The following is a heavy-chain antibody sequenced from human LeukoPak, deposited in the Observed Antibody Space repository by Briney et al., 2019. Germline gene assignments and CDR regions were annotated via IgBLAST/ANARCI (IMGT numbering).Heavy chain of an antibody. D-gene: IGHD6-19*01. V-gene: IGHV3-30*02. J-gene: IGHJ4*02. CDR3: AKVHSSGWYGPSYFDY. CDR2: IWYDGSNK. CDR1: GFTFSSYG. Sequence: GGSLRLSCAASGFTFSSYGMHWVRQAPGKGLEWVAFIWYDGSNKYYADSVKGRFTISRDNSKNTLYLQMNSLRAEDTAVYYCAKVHSSGWYGPSYFDYWGQGTLVTVSS.